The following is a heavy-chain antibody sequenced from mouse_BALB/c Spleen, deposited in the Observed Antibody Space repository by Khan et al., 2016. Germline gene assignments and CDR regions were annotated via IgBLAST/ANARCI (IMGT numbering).Heavy chain of an antibody. V-gene: IGHV2-9*02. CDR2: IWAGGST. Sequence: QVQLQQPGPGLVAPSQSLSITCTVSGFSLTNYGVHWVRQPPGKGLEWLGVIWAGGSTAYDSALMSRLSINKDDYTSKVFLKENSRQTDDTAIYYCARDNTTADWYFDVWGAGTTVTVAS. CDR1: GFSLTNYG. J-gene: IGHJ1*01. CDR3: ARDNTTADWYFDV. D-gene: IGHD1-2*01.